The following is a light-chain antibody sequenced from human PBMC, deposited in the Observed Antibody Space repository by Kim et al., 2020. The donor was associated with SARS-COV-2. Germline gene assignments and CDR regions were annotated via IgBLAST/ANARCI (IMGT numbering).Light chain of an antibody. Sequence: VSPGQTATISCSGDKLEDRYVCWFQQKPGQSPLLVISQDTKRPSGIPERFSGSNSGNTATLTISGTQATDEADYFCQAWDSNTAVFGGGTQLTVL. CDR1: KLEDRY. J-gene: IGLJ2*01. CDR3: QAWDSNTAV. V-gene: IGLV3-1*01. CDR2: QDT.